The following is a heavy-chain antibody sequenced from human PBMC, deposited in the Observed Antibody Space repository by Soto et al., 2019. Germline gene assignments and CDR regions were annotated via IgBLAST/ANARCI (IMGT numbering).Heavy chain of an antibody. D-gene: IGHD6-19*01. CDR2: IKTDGSSP. V-gene: IGHV3-74*01. CDR3: ASGGPTSGWYDLRDY. Sequence: EVLLVESGGGLVHPGGSLRLSCVASGFTFNNYWMHWVRQVPGKGLVWVSRIKTDGSSPNYADSVEGRFTISSDNAKNTLYLQMNSLRAEDTAVYYCASGGPTSGWYDLRDYWGQGTLVTVSS. J-gene: IGHJ4*02. CDR1: GFTFNNYW.